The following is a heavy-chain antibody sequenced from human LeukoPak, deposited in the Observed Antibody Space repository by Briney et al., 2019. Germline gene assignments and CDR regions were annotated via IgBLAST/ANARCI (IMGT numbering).Heavy chain of an antibody. CDR3: AKDDGPGDCGGDCYSAFDY. CDR1: GFTFSSYG. J-gene: IGHJ4*02. CDR2: ISYDGSNK. D-gene: IGHD2-21*02. Sequence: GGSLRLSCAASGFTFSSYGMHWVRQAPGKGLDWVAVISYDGSNKYYADSVKGRFAISRDNSKNTLYLQMNGLRAEDTAVYYCAKDDGPGDCGGDCYSAFDYWGQGTLVTVSS. V-gene: IGHV3-30*18.